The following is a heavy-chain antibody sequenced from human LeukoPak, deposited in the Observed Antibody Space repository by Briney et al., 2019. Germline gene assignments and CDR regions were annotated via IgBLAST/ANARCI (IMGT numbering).Heavy chain of an antibody. V-gene: IGHV4-59*01. D-gene: IGHD3-10*01. CDR2: IYYSGST. CDR3: ARSGGSGSSRYYYYYYGMDV. CDR1: GGSISSYY. Sequence: PSETLSLTCTVSGGSISSYYWSWIRQPPGKGLEWIGYIYYSGSTNYNPSLKSRVTISVDTSKSQFSLKLSSVTAADTAVYYCARSGGSGSSRYYYYYYGMDVWGQGTTVTVSS. J-gene: IGHJ6*02.